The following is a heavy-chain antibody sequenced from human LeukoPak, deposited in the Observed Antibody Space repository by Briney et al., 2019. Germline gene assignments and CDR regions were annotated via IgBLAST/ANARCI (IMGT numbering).Heavy chain of an antibody. CDR3: ARRFDC. CDR2: ISSSGGSI. J-gene: IGHJ4*02. V-gene: IGHV3-48*03. CDR1: GFTFSDFE. Sequence: GGSLRLSCAASGFTFSDFEMNWVRQALGKGLEWVSYISSSGGSINYADSVKGRFTISRDNAKNSLYLQMNSLRAEDTAVYYCARRFDCWGQGTLVTVSS.